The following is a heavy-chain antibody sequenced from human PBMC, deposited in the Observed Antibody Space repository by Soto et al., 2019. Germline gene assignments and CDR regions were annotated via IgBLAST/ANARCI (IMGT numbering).Heavy chain of an antibody. CDR1: GGSISSSSYY. J-gene: IGHJ4*02. V-gene: IGHV4-39*01. CDR3: ARYCSGGSCYKVQDY. Sequence: QLQLQESGPGLVKPSETLSLTCTVSGGSISSSSYYWGWIRQPPGKGLEWIGSIYYSGSTYYNPSLKSRVTISVDTSKNQFSLKLSSVTAADTAVYYCARYCSGGSCYKVQDYWGQGTLVTVSS. D-gene: IGHD2-15*01. CDR2: IYYSGST.